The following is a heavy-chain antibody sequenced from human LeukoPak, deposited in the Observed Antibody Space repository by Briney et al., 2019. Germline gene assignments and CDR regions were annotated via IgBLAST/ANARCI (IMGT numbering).Heavy chain of an antibody. V-gene: IGHV4-4*07. J-gene: IGHJ3*02. CDR3: ARDDNSEYSDDAFDI. Sequence: SETLSLTCSVSGASIRSYSSSWLRQPAGKGLEWIGRIHTSASTEYNPSLKSRVTMSVDTSKNQFSLKLNSVTAADTAVYFCARDDNSEYSDDAFDIWGQGTLVTVSS. CDR1: GASIRSYS. D-gene: IGHD1-26*01. CDR2: IHTSAST.